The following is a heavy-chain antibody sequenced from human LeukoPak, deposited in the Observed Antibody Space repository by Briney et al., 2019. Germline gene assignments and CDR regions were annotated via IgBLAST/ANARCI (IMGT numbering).Heavy chain of an antibody. CDR1: GSSVSTKY. CDR2: IYSGGTT. J-gene: IGHJ2*01. V-gene: IGHV3-53*01. D-gene: IGHD3-10*01. CDR3: ARLGDHYHWNLDL. Sequence: GPSLRLSCAPSGSSVSTKYMKWVRQAPGKGLEWASIIYSGGTTYYGESVEGRFTISRDTSKNTVFLQMNSLRVEDTAVYYCARLGDHYHWNLDLWGRGTLVTVSS.